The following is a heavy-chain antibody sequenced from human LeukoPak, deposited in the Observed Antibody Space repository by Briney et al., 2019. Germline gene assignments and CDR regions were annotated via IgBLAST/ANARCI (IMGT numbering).Heavy chain of an antibody. J-gene: IGHJ4*02. D-gene: IGHD3-22*01. V-gene: IGHV3-48*04. CDR2: ISSSGSTI. CDR3: ARGHYYDSRGTTPNDY. Sequence: PGGSLRLSCEVSGFTFGDYGMNWVRQAPGKGLEWVSYISSSGSTIYYADSVKGRFTISRDNAKNSLYLQMNSLRAEDTAVYYCARGHYYDSRGTTPNDYWGQGTLVTVSS. CDR1: GFTFGDYG.